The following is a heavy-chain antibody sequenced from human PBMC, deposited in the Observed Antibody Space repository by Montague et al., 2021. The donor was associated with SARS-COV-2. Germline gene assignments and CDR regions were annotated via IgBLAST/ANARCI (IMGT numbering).Heavy chain of an antibody. CDR2: IHQSESGRT. V-gene: IGHV4-4*02. D-gene: IGHD3-3*01. CDR1: GGSISSREW. Sequence: SETLSLTCAVSGGSISSREWWSWVRQPPGKGLEWIGEIHQSESGRTNYNPSHKRRVTISIDQSKNYFSLYLASMTAADTAVYYCGGTWVYFSPVDVWGQGTTVIVSS. J-gene: IGHJ6*02. CDR3: GGTWVYFSPVDV.